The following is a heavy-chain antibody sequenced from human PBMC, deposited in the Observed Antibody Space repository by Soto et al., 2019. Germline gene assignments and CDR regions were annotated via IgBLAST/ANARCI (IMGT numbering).Heavy chain of an antibody. D-gene: IGHD2-15*01. CDR2: ISISGDST. J-gene: IGHJ4*02. CDR1: GFTFSTYA. CDR3: APRHLQYCSGGTCNPFDF. Sequence: GGSLRLSCAASGFTFSTYAMNWVRQAPGKGLEWVSTISISGDSTYYADSVKGRFTISRDNSKNTVFLQMNSLRAEDTAMYYCAPRHLQYCSGGTCNPFDFWGQGALVTVSS. V-gene: IGHV3-23*01.